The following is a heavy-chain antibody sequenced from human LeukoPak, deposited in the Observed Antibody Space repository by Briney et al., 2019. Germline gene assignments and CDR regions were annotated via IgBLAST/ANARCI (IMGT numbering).Heavy chain of an antibody. D-gene: IGHD4-11*01. CDR1: GFTFSDYS. V-gene: IGHV3-48*01. Sequence: GGSLRFSCAASGFTFSDYSMNWVRQAPGKGLQWVSFISSSRNTIYYADSVKGRFTISRDNAENSLYLQMNSLRAEDTAVYYCARAYSTYHMDVWGKGTTVTVSS. J-gene: IGHJ6*03. CDR2: ISSSRNTI. CDR3: ARAYSTYHMDV.